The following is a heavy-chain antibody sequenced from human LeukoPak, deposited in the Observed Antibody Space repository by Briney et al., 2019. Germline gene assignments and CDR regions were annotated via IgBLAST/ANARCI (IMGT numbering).Heavy chain of an antibody. CDR2: IDPSDSYT. CDR1: GYSFTSYW. Sequence: GESLKISCKGSGYSFTSYWISWVRQMPGKGLEWMGRIDPSDSYTNYSPSFQGHVTISADESISTAYLQWSSLKASDTAMYYCARSVGYCSGGSCYSAEFDYWGQGTLVTVSS. D-gene: IGHD2-15*01. V-gene: IGHV5-10-1*01. J-gene: IGHJ4*02. CDR3: ARSVGYCSGGSCYSAEFDY.